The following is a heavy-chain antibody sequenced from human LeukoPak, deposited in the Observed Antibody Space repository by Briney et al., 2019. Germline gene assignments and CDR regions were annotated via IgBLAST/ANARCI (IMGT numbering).Heavy chain of an antibody. V-gene: IGHV4-34*01. CDR3: TRGRALID. CDR2: INHSGST. J-gene: IGHJ4*02. Sequence: SETLSLTCDVYGESFSGYFWNWIRQPPGKGLEWIGEINHSGSTNYNPSLKSRVTISLDTSKSQFSLKLSSVTAADTAVYYCTRGRALIDWGQGTLVTVSS. CDR1: GESFSGYF. D-gene: IGHD2-21*01.